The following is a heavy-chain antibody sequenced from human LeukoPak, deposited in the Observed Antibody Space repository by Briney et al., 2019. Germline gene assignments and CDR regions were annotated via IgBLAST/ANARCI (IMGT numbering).Heavy chain of an antibody. CDR3: AREDCSNGVCYPSDAFDN. V-gene: IGHV4-59*12. D-gene: IGHD2-8*01. CDR1: GGSISSYY. Sequence: SETLSLTCTVSGGSISSYYWSWIRQPPGKGLEWIGYIYYSGSTNYNPSLKSRVTISVDTSKNQFSLKLSSVTAADTAVYYCAREDCSNGVCYPSDAFDNWGHGTMVTVSS. CDR2: IYYSGST. J-gene: IGHJ3*02.